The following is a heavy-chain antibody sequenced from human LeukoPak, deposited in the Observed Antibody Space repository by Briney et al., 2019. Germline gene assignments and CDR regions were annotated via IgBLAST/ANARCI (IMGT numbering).Heavy chain of an antibody. J-gene: IGHJ4*02. Sequence: PSETLSLPCTVSGGSHSNYYWPWMRQSPGKTLEWIGCRHKSGSTHLNPSLRSRVTISVDTSTSQFPLKLNSVTAPDAAVYDCARLIGLGEVSPYFYCWGQGRLVTVSS. CDR3: ARLIGLGEVSPYFYC. D-gene: IGHD3-16*02. CDR1: GGSHSNYY. CDR2: RHKSGST. V-gene: IGHV4-59*01.